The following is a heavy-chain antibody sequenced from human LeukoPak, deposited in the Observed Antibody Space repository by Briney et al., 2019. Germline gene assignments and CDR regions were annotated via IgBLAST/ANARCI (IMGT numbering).Heavy chain of an antibody. J-gene: IGHJ4*02. CDR1: GFTFSSYW. D-gene: IGHD3-3*01. CDR3: ARDPADFWSGCSKWDY. V-gene: IGHV3-7*01. Sequence: GGSLRLSCAASGFTFSSYWMSWVRQAPGKGLEWVANIKQDGSEKYYVDSVKGRFTISRDNAKNSLYLQMNSLRAEDTAVYYCARDPADFWSGCSKWDYWGQGTLVTVSS. CDR2: IKQDGSEK.